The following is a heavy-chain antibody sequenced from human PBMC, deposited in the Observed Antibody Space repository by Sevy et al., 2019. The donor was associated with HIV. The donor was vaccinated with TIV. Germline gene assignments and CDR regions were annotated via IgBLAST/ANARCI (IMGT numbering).Heavy chain of an antibody. J-gene: IGHJ4*02. CDR3: ARDLEFYDYGDYGPAFMPDY. Sequence: GGSLRLSCAASGFSLNSYWMSWVRQAPGKGLEWVAVIWFDESNTYYADSVKGRFTISRDIAKNTLHLQMNSLRAEDTAVYYCARDLEFYDYGDYGPAFMPDYWGQGTLVTVSS. CDR1: GFSLNSYW. V-gene: IGHV3-33*08. D-gene: IGHD4-17*01. CDR2: IWFDESNT.